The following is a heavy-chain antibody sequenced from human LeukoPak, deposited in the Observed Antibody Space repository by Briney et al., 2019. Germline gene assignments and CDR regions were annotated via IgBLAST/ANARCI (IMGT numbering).Heavy chain of an antibody. J-gene: IGHJ4*02. CDR3: ARERNSRCFDY. V-gene: IGHV1-2*02. CDR1: GYTFTGYY. CDR2: INPNSGGT. Sequence: ASVKASCKASGYTFTGYYMHWVRQAPGQELEWMGWINPNSGGTNYAQKFQGRVTMTRDTSISTAYMELSRLRSDDTAVYYCARERNSRCFDYWGQGTLVTVSS. D-gene: IGHD2-8*01.